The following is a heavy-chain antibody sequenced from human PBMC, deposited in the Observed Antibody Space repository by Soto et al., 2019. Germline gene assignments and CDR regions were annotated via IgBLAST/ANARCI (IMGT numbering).Heavy chain of an antibody. D-gene: IGHD3-9*01. V-gene: IGHV4-59*01. J-gene: IGHJ3*02. CDR1: GGSISSYY. CDR3: ARGILTGRGAFDI. CDR2: IYYSGST. Sequence: PSETLSLTCTVSGGSISSYYWSWIRQPPGKGLEWIGYIYYSGSTNYNPSLKSRVTISVDTSKNQFSLKLSSVTAADTAVYYCARGILTGRGAFDIWGQGTMF.